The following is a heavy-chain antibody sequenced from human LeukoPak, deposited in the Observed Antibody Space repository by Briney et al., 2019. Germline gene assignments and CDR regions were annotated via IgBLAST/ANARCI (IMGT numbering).Heavy chain of an antibody. J-gene: IGHJ4*02. CDR3: ARXGARQILEY. CDR1: EFTFSSYW. Sequence: PGGSLRLSCAASEFTFSSYWMSWVRQAPGKGLEWVANIKQDGGEKYYLDSVKGRFTVSRDNAKNSLYLQMSSLRAEDRAVYYCARXGARQILEYWGQGTLVTVSS. D-gene: IGHD4-17*01. V-gene: IGHV3-7*01. CDR2: IKQDGGEK.